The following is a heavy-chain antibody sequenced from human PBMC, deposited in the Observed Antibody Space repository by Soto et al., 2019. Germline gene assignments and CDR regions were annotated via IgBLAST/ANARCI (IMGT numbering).Heavy chain of an antibody. CDR2: ISYDGSNK. V-gene: IGHV3-30-3*01. Sequence: QVQLVESGGGVVQPGRSLRLSCAASGFTFSSYAMHWVRQAPGKGLEWVAVISYDGSNKYYADSVKGRFTISRDNSKNTLYVQMNSLRVEDTAVYYCARGQGYCSGASCYPNPVYFDLWGRGTLVTVSS. CDR1: GFTFSSYA. J-gene: IGHJ2*01. D-gene: IGHD2-15*01. CDR3: ARGQGYCSGASCYPNPVYFDL.